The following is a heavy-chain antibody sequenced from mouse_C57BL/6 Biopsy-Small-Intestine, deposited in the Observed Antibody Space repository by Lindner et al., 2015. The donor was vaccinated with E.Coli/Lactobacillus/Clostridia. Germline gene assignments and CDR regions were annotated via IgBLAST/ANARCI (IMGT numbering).Heavy chain of an antibody. CDR2: IYPRDGST. J-gene: IGHJ1*03. CDR1: GYTFTIYD. CDR3: ARDYYGSSFWYFDV. Sequence: VQLQESGPELVKPGASVKLSCKTSGYTFTIYDINWVQQRPGQGLEWIGWIYPRDGSTKYNEKFKGKATLTVDTSSSTAYMELHSLTSEDSAVYFCARDYYGSSFWYFDVWGTGTTVTVSS. V-gene: IGHV1-85*01. D-gene: IGHD1-1*01.